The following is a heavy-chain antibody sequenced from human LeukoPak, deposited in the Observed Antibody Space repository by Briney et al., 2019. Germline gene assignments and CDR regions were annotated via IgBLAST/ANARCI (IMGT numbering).Heavy chain of an antibody. J-gene: IGHJ4*02. Sequence: GGSLRLSCAASGFTLSNYAMHWVRQPAGKGLEWVSAIGTAGDTFYPGSVKGRFTISRDNAKKSLFLQMNSLRAEDTAVYYCARQDTPHGNFDYWGQGTLVTVSS. CDR1: GFTLSNYA. V-gene: IGHV3-13*01. CDR2: IGTAGDT. D-gene: IGHD1-26*01. CDR3: ARQDTPHGNFDY.